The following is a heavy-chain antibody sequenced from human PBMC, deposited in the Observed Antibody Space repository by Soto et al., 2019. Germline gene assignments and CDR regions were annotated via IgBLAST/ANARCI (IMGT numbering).Heavy chain of an antibody. CDR3: ARGWGYYYYYGMDV. J-gene: IGHJ6*01. D-gene: IGHD3-16*01. CDR1: GGSFSGYY. Sequence: LSLTCAVYGGSFSGYYWSWIRQPPGKGLEWIGEINHSGSTNYNPSLKSRVTISVDTSKNQFSLKLSSVTAADTAVYHCARGWGYYYYYGMDVWGQGTTVTVSS. V-gene: IGHV4-34*01. CDR2: INHSGST.